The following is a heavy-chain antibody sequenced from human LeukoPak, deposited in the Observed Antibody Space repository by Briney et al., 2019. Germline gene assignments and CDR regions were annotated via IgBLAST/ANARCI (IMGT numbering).Heavy chain of an antibody. CDR3: AKTPYYDSTGYYHYYYYAMDV. V-gene: IGHV3-30-3*02. CDR1: GFTFSSYT. CDR2: ISYNGSNK. Sequence: GGSLRLSCAASGFTFSSYTMHWVRQAPGKGLEWVTFISYNGSNKYYADSVKGRFTISRDNSKNTLYLQMHSLRAEDTAVYYCAKTPYYDSTGYYHYYYYAMDVWGQGTTVTVSS. D-gene: IGHD3-22*01. J-gene: IGHJ6*02.